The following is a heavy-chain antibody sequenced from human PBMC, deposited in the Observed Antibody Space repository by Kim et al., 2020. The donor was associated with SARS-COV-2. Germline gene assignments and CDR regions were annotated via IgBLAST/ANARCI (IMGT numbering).Heavy chain of an antibody. CDR2: ISGSGGST. CDR3: AKDDTYYDFWSGYSPRDDSFDY. J-gene: IGHJ4*02. D-gene: IGHD3-3*01. CDR1: GFTFSSYA. Sequence: GGSLRLSCAASGFTFSSYAMSWVRQAPGKGLEWVSAISGSGGSTYYADSVKGRFTISRDNSKNTLYLQMNSLRAEDTAVYYCAKDDTYYDFWSGYSPRDDSFDYWGQGTLVTVSS. V-gene: IGHV3-23*01.